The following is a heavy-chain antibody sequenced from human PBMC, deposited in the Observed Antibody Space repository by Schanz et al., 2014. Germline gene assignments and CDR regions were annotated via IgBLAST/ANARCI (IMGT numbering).Heavy chain of an antibody. J-gene: IGHJ5*02. V-gene: IGHV1-69*04. CDR2: IIPILGIA. D-gene: IGHD3-22*01. CDR3: AREVGLYDRGWFDP. CDR1: GYTFTSHG. Sequence: QVQLVQSGAEVKKPGASVKVSCKASGYTFTSHGINWVRQAPGQGLEWMGRIIPILGIANYAQKFQGRVTITADKASDTAYMELSSLRSEDTAVYYCAREVGLYDRGWFDPWGQGTLVTVSS.